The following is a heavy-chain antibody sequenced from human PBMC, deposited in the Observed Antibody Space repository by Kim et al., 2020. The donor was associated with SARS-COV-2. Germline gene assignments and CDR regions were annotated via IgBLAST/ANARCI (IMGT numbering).Heavy chain of an antibody. J-gene: IGHJ4*01. CDR2: MDNGGNT. D-gene: IGHD2-8*01. CDR1: GDSISRSDYY. Sequence: SETLSLICGVSGDSISRSDYYWAWLRQPPGKGLEWVGTMDNGGNTSFSPSLKSRLSISRDTSKNEISLKLKSVTAADTAEYYCARDHIVRGVCGRRRYY. V-gene: IGHV4-39*07. CDR3: ARDHIVRGVCGRRRYY.